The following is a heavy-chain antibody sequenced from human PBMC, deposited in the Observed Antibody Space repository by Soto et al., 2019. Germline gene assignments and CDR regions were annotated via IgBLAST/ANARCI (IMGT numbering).Heavy chain of an antibody. CDR3: AKRPLTWYLGLDY. CDR2: INGDGGGNGGST. D-gene: IGHD3-9*01. V-gene: IGHV3-23*01. Sequence: EVQLLESGGGLVQPGGSLRLSCAASGFTFSNYAMTWVRQAPGNGLEWVSAINGDGGGNGGSTYYADSVKGRFTISRDNSRNTLYLHMNNLRVEDTAVYYCAKRPLTWYLGLDYWGQGALVTVSS. CDR1: GFTFSNYA. J-gene: IGHJ4*02.